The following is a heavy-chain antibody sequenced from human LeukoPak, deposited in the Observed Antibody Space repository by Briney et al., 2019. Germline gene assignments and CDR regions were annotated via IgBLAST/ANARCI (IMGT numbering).Heavy chain of an antibody. CDR3: ARAGAYDFWSGYYNHYYYYYYMDV. Sequence: ASVKVSCKASGYTFTSYGISWVRQAPGQGLEWMGWISAYNGNTNYAQKLQGRVTMTTDTSTSTAYMELRSLRSDDTAVYYCARAGAYDFWSGYYNHYYYYYYMDVWGKGTTVTVSS. CDR2: ISAYNGNT. D-gene: IGHD3-3*01. CDR1: GYTFTSYG. J-gene: IGHJ6*03. V-gene: IGHV1-18*01.